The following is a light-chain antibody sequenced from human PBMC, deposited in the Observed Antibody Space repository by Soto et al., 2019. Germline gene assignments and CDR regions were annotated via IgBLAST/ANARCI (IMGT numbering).Light chain of an antibody. V-gene: IGKV3-15*01. J-gene: IGKJ1*01. Sequence: EIVMTQSPATLSVSPGERATLSCRASKSVSSNLAWYQQTPGQAPRLLIYGASTRATGIPARFSGSGSGTEFTLNISSLHSEDFAVYYCQQYNNWPPRTFGQGTKVEIK. CDR1: KSVSSN. CDR2: GAS. CDR3: QQYNNWPPRT.